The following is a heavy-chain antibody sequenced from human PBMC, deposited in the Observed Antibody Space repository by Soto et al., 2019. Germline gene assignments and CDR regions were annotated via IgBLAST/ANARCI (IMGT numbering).Heavy chain of an antibody. Sequence: QLQLQESGPGLVKPSETLSLTCSVSGGSISRSGHYWGWLRQPPGKGLQCIGSIYYTGNTYHNPSLKSRATISVDTSKNQFSLKLSSVTAADTAVYYCARQDCSGGSCPYAFDIWGQGILVTVS. CDR3: ARQDCSGGSCPYAFDI. D-gene: IGHD2-15*01. V-gene: IGHV4-39*01. J-gene: IGHJ3*02. CDR1: GGSISRSGHY. CDR2: IYYTGNT.